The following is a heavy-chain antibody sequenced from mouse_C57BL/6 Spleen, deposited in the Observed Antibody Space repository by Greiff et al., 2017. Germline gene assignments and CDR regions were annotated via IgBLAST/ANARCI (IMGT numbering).Heavy chain of an antibody. CDR1: GFTFSSYA. Sequence: EVKLMESGGGLVKPGGSLKLSCAASGFTFSSYAMSWVRQTPEKRLEWVATISDGGSYTYYPDNVKGRFTISRDNAKNNLYLQMSHLKSDDTAMYYCARDDLIFDYWGQGTTLTVSS. J-gene: IGHJ2*01. CDR3: ARDDLIFDY. V-gene: IGHV5-4*01. CDR2: ISDGGSYT.